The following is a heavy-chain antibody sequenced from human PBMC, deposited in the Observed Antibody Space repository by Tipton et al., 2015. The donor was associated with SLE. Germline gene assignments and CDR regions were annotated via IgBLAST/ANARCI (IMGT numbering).Heavy chain of an antibody. D-gene: IGHD3/OR15-3a*01. V-gene: IGHV3-9*01. CDR3: ARDHETLGLYYYGLDV. CDR2: ISWNSNNI. J-gene: IGHJ6*02. Sequence: SLRLSCAASGFNFDQYAMHWVRQAPGKGLEWVSGISWNSNNIGYADSVKGRFTISRDNAKEYLYLQMNSLKAEDTAVYFCARDHETLGLYYYGLDVWGQGTTVTVSS. CDR1: GFNFDQYA.